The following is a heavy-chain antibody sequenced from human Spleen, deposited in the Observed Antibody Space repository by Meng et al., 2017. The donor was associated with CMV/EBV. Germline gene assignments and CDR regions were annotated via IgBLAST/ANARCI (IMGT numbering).Heavy chain of an antibody. CDR1: GGTFSGYY. CDR3: ARDAAAGLEH. CDR2: INHSGST. D-gene: IGHD6-13*01. Sequence: LSLPCAVYGGTFSGYYWSWIRQPPGKGLECIGEINHSGSTNYNPSLKSRVTISVDTSKNQLSLKLSSVTAADTAVYYCARDAAAGLEHWGQGTLVTVSS. J-gene: IGHJ1*01. V-gene: IGHV4-34*01.